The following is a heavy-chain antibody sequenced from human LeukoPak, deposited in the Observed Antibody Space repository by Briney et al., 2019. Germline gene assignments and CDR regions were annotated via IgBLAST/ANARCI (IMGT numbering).Heavy chain of an antibody. J-gene: IGHJ4*02. D-gene: IGHD3-22*01. V-gene: IGHV4-38-2*02. CDR3: ATDSSGLLY. Sequence: SETLSLTCSVSGYSISSGYYWGWVRQAPGKGLEWIGSIDRSGSTNYNPSLKSRVTISVDTSKNQFSLKLSSVTAADTAVYYCATDSSGLLYWGQGTLVTVSS. CDR2: IDRSGST. CDR1: GYSISSGYY.